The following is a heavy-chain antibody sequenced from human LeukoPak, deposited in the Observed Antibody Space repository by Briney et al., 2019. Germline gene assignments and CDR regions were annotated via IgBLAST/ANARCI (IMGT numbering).Heavy chain of an antibody. V-gene: IGHV3-21*01. J-gene: IGHJ4*02. CDR1: GFTFSSYS. Sequence: GGSLRLSCAASGFTFSSYSMNWVRQAPGKGLDWVSSISSSSSYIYYADSVKGRFTISRDNAKNSLYLQMNSLRAEDTAVYYCARSDTFGGIFDYWRQGTLVTVSS. CDR2: ISSSSSYI. D-gene: IGHD3-16*01. CDR3: ARSDTFGGIFDY.